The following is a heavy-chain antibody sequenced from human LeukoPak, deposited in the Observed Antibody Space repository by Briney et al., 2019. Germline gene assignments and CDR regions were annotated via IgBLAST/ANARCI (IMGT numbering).Heavy chain of an antibody. CDR2: INPSGGST. CDR3: ARDPGINYDILTGYVNWFDP. V-gene: IGHV1-46*01. CDR1: GYTFTSYY. D-gene: IGHD3-9*01. Sequence: ASVKVSCKASGYTFTSYYVHWVRQAPGQGLEWMGIINPSGGSTSYAQKFQGRVTMTRDTSTSTVYMELSSLRSEDTAVYYCARDPGINYDILTGYVNWFDPWGQGTLVTVSS. J-gene: IGHJ5*02.